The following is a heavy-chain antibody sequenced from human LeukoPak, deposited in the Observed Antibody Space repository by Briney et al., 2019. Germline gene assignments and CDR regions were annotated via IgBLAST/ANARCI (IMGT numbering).Heavy chain of an antibody. CDR3: ARYEAGGSALDS. CDR2: IYYSGST. J-gene: IGHJ4*02. D-gene: IGHD2-15*01. CDR1: GGSISRYY. Sequence: PSGTLSLTCTVSGGSISRYYWSWIRQPPGKGLEWIGYIYYSGSTDYNPSLKSRVTISGDTSKNQFALKLSSVTAADTAVYYCARYEAGGSALDSWGQGTLVTVSS. V-gene: IGHV4-59*01.